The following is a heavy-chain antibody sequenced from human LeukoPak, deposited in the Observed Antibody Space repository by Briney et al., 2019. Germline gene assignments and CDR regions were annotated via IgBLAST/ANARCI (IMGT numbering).Heavy chain of an antibody. Sequence: QAGGSLRLSCAASGFTFSSYAMSWVRQAPGKGLEWVSAISGSGGSTYYADSVKGRFTISRDNSKNTLYLQMNSLRAEDTAVYYCARDWGYGGAAFDIWGQGTMVTVSS. CDR1: GFTFSSYA. CDR2: ISGSGGST. J-gene: IGHJ3*02. V-gene: IGHV3-23*01. CDR3: ARDWGYGGAAFDI. D-gene: IGHD4-23*01.